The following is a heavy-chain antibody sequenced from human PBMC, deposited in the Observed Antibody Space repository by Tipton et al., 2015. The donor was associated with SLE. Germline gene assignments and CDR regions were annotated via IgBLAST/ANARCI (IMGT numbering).Heavy chain of an antibody. CDR1: GYAFISYG. CDR3: ARAGDFWSGCYY. CDR2: ISTYDGST. Sequence: QSGAEVKKPGASVKVSCRASGYAFISYGISWVRQAPGQGLEWVGWISTYDGSTHSSQKLQGRVTMTTDMSTSTAYMDLRSLRSDDTAVYYCARAGDFWSGCYYGGQGTLVTVSS. V-gene: IGHV1-18*01. J-gene: IGHJ4*02. D-gene: IGHD3-3*01.